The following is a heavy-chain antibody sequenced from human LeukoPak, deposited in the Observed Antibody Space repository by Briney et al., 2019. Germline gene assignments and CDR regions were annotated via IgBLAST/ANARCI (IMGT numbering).Heavy chain of an antibody. Sequence: ASVKVSCKASGYTFTSYGISWVRQAPGQGLEWMGIINPSGGSTSYAQKFQGRVTMTRDTSTSTVYMELSSLRSEDTAVYYCARSFSIVVVPAALDYWGQGTLVTVSP. D-gene: IGHD2-2*01. V-gene: IGHV1-46*01. J-gene: IGHJ4*02. CDR3: ARSFSIVVVPAALDY. CDR2: INPSGGST. CDR1: GYTFTSYG.